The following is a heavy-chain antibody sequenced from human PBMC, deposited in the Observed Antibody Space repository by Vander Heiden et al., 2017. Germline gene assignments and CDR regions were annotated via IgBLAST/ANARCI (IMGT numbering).Heavy chain of an antibody. CDR1: GFTLSGHA. Sequence: EVQLVESGGGLVQPGGSLRLSCAASGFTLSGHAMHWVRQGAGKGLEWVSAIGIAGDTFYPDSVKGRFSISRENAKNSFYLEMNNLRDGDTAVYYCARQGLYRTGAFDVWGQGTLVTVSS. CDR3: ARQGLYRTGAFDV. J-gene: IGHJ3*01. V-gene: IGHV3-13*01. D-gene: IGHD1-26*01. CDR2: IGIAGDT.